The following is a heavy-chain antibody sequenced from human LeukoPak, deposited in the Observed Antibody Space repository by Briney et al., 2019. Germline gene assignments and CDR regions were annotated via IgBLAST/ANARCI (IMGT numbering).Heavy chain of an antibody. D-gene: IGHD3-10*02. CDR3: AELGITMIGGV. CDR2: ISGSGSTI. V-gene: IGHV3-23*01. CDR1: GFTFSGYA. Sequence: GGSLRLSCAASGFTFSGYAMSWVRQAPGKGLYWVSAISGSGSTIYYADSVKGRFTISRDNAKNSLYLQMNSLRVKDTAVYYCAELGITMIGGVWGKGTTVTISS. J-gene: IGHJ6*04.